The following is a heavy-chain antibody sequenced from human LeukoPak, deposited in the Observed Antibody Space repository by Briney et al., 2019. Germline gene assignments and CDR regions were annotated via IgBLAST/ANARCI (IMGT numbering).Heavy chain of an antibody. Sequence: GGSLRLSCAASGFTLSSNYMSWVRQAPGKGLEWVAVVYSGGRTYYAESVKGRFTLSRDNSKNTMHLQMNSLRAEDTAVYYCAKEEWGFGEFPLFMDVWGKGTTVTISS. CDR3: AKEEWGFGEFPLFMDV. D-gene: IGHD3-10*01. V-gene: IGHV3-53*01. J-gene: IGHJ6*03. CDR2: VYSGGRT. CDR1: GFTLSSNY.